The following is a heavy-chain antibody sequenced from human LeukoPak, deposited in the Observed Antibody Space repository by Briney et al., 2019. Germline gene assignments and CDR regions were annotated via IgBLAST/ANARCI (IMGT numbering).Heavy chain of an antibody. J-gene: IGHJ4*02. CDR1: GYSFTSYW. CDR2: IDPSDSYT. D-gene: IGHD6-19*01. V-gene: IGHV5-10-1*01. Sequence: GESLRISCKGSGYSFTSYWISWGRQMPGKGLEWMGRIDPSDSYTNYSPSFQGHVTISADKSISTAYLQWSSLKASDTAMYYCASQRPSSGWYPYYFDYWGQGTLVTVSS. CDR3: ASQRPSSGWYPYYFDY.